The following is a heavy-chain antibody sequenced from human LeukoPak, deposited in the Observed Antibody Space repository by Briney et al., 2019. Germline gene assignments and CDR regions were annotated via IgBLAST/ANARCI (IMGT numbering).Heavy chain of an antibody. Sequence: PGGSLRLSCAAPGFGISIYGMHRVRQAPGKGLEWVAVIWFDGSKKHYADSVKGRFTIPRDNSKNTLSLQMSGLRAEDTAVYYCARERHGTLAFDLWGQGTMVTVSS. V-gene: IGHV3-33*01. CDR1: GFGISIYG. CDR3: ARERHGTLAFDL. J-gene: IGHJ3*01. CDR2: IWFDGSKK. D-gene: IGHD1-1*01.